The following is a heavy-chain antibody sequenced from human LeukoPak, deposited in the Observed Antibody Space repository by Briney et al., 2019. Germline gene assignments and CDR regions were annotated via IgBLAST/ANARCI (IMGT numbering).Heavy chain of an antibody. V-gene: IGHV4-39*07. J-gene: IGHJ4*02. CDR3: AGDIAAAGTRSDY. Sequence: PSETLSLTCTVSGGSISSSSYYWGWNRQPPGKGLEWIGSIYYSGSTYYNPSLKSRVTISVDTSKNQFSLKLSSVTAADTAVYYCAGDIAAAGTRSDYWGQGTLVTVSS. CDR1: GGSISSSSYY. D-gene: IGHD6-13*01. CDR2: IYYSGST.